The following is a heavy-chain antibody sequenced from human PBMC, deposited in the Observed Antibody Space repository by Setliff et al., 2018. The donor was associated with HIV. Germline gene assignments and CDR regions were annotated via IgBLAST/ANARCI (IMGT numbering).Heavy chain of an antibody. CDR2: VSSIGNT. Sequence: KTSETLSLTCAVFGGSFSGYYWSWIRQSPRTRLEWIGYVSSIGNTNYNPSLKSRVTISVDTSKNQFSLQLNSVTAADTAVYFCARTRAPYFFDFWGQGAQVTVSS. D-gene: IGHD1-26*01. CDR1: GGSFSGYY. CDR3: ARTRAPYFFDF. J-gene: IGHJ4*02. V-gene: IGHV4-4*08.